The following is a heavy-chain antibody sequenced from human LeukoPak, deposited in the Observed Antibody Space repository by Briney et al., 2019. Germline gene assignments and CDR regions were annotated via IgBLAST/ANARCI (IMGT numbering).Heavy chain of an antibody. J-gene: IGHJ6*02. CDR1: GFTVSSNY. D-gene: IGHD3-10*01. CDR3: ARDFVVRGYYYGTDV. V-gene: IGHV3-53*01. Sequence: GGSLRLSCAASGFTVSSNYMSWVRQAPGKGLEWVSVIYSGGSTYYADSVKGRFTISRDNSKNTLYLQMNSLRAEDTAVYYCARDFVVRGYYYGTDVWGQGTTVTVSS. CDR2: IYSGGST.